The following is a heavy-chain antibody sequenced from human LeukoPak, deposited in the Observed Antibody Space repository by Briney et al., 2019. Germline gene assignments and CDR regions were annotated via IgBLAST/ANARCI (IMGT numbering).Heavy chain of an antibody. V-gene: IGHV3-72*01. CDR3: AREWDGFDY. CDR1: GFTFSDHY. J-gene: IGHJ4*02. CDR2: TRNKANNYTT. D-gene: IGHD1-26*01. Sequence: GGSLRLSCAASGFTFSDHYMDWVRQAPGKGLEWVGRTRNKANNYTTEYAASVKGRFTISRDDSKNSLYLQMNSLKTEDTAVYYCAREWDGFDYWGQGTLVTVSS.